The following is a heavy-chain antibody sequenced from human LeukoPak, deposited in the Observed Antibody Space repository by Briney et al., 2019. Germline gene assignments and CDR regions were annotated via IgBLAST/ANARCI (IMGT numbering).Heavy chain of an antibody. Sequence: PGGSLRLSCAASGFTFSSYSMNWVRQAPGKGLEWVSSISSSSSYIYYADSVKGRFTISRDNAKSSLYLQMNSLRAEDTALYYCAKGQERESRLDSWGQGTLVTVSS. D-gene: IGHD1-1*01. V-gene: IGHV3-21*04. CDR1: GFTFSSYS. CDR3: AKGQERESRLDS. CDR2: ISSSSSYI. J-gene: IGHJ4*02.